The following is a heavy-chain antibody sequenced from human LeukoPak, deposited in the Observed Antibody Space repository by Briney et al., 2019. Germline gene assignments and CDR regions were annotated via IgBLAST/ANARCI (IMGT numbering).Heavy chain of an antibody. CDR2: ISAYNGNT. CDR1: GGTFSSYA. V-gene: IGHV1-18*01. CDR3: ARDTVTMIVVVMVGDAFDI. J-gene: IGHJ3*02. Sequence: GSSVKVSCKASGGTFSSYAISWVRQAPGQGLEWMGWISAYNGNTNYAQKLQGRVTMTTDTSTSTAYMELRSLRSDDTAVYYCARDTVTMIVVVMVGDAFDIWGQGTMVTVSS. D-gene: IGHD3-22*01.